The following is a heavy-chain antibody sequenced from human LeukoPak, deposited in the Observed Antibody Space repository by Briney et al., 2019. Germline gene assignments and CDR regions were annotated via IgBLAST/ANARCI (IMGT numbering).Heavy chain of an antibody. D-gene: IGHD6-19*01. CDR1: GFTFSSYW. V-gene: IGHV3-7*01. CDR3: ASGYSSGWYRRFAY. J-gene: IGHJ4*02. Sequence: GGSLRLSCAASGFTFSSYWMSWVRQAPGKGLEWVANIKQDGSEKYYVDSVKGRFTISRDNAKNSLYLQMNSLRAEDTAVYYCASGYSSGWYRRFAYWGQGTLVTVSS. CDR2: IKQDGSEK.